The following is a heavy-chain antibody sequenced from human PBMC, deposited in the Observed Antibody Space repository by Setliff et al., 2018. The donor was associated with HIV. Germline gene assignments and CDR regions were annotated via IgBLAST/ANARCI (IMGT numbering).Heavy chain of an antibody. CDR1: GGSFSGYY. CDR3: ARYGLISNYYYYGMDV. V-gene: IGHV4-34*01. CDR2: INQSENT. D-gene: IGHD3-10*01. Sequence: SETLSLTCTVYGGSFSGYYWSWIRQPPGMGLEWIGEINQSENTNYNPSLKSRVTISADPSRNQFSLKLSSVTAADTAVYYCARYGLISNYYYYGMDVWGQGTTVTVSS. J-gene: IGHJ6*02.